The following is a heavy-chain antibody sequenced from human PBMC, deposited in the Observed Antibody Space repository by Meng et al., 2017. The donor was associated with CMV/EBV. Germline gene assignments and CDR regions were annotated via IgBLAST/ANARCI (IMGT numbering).Heavy chain of an antibody. CDR1: GFTFSSYG. D-gene: IGHD1-26*01. CDR3: AKARGSGKYYNYFDY. CDR2: IWNDGSTK. J-gene: IGHJ4*02. V-gene: IGHV3-33*06. Sequence: SGFTFSSYGMHWVRQAPGKGLEWVTVIWNDGSTKYYADPVKGRFTISRDNSKNMLYLQMNSLRAEDTAVYYCAKARGSGKYYNYFDYWGQGALVTVSS.